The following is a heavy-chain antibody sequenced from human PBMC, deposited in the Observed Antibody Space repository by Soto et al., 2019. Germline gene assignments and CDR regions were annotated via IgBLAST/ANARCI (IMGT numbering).Heavy chain of an antibody. V-gene: IGHV3-48*03. J-gene: IGHJ5*02. Sequence: PGGSLRLSCAASGFTFSSYEMNWVRQAPGKGLEWVSYISSSGSTIYYADSVKGRFTISRDNAKNSLYLQMNSLRAEDTAVYYCARDRTRYCSGGSCRDRHPWGQGTLVTVSS. CDR3: ARDRTRYCSGGSCRDRHP. CDR1: GFTFSSYE. CDR2: ISSSGSTI. D-gene: IGHD2-15*01.